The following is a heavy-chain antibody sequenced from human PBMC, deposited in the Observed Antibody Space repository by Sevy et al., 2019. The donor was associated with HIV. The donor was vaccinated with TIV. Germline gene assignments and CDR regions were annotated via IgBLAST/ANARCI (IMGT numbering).Heavy chain of an antibody. D-gene: IGHD4-17*01. CDR1: GFSFNKYA. CDR3: ARDPDFCDYVLLFDY. Sequence: GGSLRLSCVASGFSFNKYAMHWVRQAPGKGLEWIGFISYDGRKKDYADSVKGRVTISRDDSKNTLYLQLDSLRGEDTAVYYCARDPDFCDYVLLFDYWGQGTLVTVSS. J-gene: IGHJ4*02. CDR2: ISYDGRKK. V-gene: IGHV3-30*04.